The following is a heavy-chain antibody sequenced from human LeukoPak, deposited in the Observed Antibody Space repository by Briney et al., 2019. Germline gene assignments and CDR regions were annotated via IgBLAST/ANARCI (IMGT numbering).Heavy chain of an antibody. D-gene: IGHD6-13*01. CDR3: AKDDSSSWAYYYYYYGMDV. CDR2: ISYDGSNK. CDR1: GFTFSSYG. V-gene: IGHV3-30*18. Sequence: GRSLRLSCAASGFTFSSYGMHWVRQAPGKGLEWVAVISYDGSNKYYADSVKGRFTISRDNSKNTLYLQMNSLRAEDTAVYYCAKDDSSSWAYYYYYYGMDVWGQGTTVTVSS. J-gene: IGHJ6*02.